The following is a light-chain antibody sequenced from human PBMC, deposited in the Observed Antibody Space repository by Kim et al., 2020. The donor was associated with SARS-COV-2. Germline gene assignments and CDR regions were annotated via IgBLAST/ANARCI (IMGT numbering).Light chain of an antibody. Sequence: SSELTQDPTVSVALGQTVRITCQGDSLRSYYTTWYQQKPGQAPIVVVYGKNNRPSGIPDRFSGSSSGNTASLTITGTQAGAEADYYCNSPDNNDNLLFG. V-gene: IGLV3-19*01. CDR3: NSPDNNDNLL. CDR1: SLRSYY. CDR2: GKN. J-gene: IGLJ2*01.